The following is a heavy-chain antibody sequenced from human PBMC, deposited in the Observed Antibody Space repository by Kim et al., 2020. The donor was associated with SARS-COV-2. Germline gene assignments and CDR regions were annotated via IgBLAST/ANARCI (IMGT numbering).Heavy chain of an antibody. Sequence: SETLSLTCAVYGGSFSGYYWSWIRQPPGKGLEWIGEINHSGSTNYNPSLKSRVTISVDTSKNQFSLKLSSVTAADTAVYYCARWVYYDIFPPRDYGMDVWGQGTTVTVSS. CDR2: INHSGST. CDR1: GGSFSGYY. CDR3: ARWVYYDIFPPRDYGMDV. D-gene: IGHD3-9*01. J-gene: IGHJ6*02. V-gene: IGHV4-34*01.